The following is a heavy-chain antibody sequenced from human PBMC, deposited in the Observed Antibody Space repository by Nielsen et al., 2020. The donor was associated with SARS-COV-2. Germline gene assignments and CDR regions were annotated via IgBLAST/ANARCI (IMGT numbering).Heavy chain of an antibody. CDR1: GFTFSSYA. J-gene: IGHJ3*02. CDR3: ARVGPSDMAGIAVAGPDAFDI. Sequence: GGSLRLSCAASGFTFSSYAMHWVRQAPGKGLEWVAVISYDGSNKYYADSVKGRFTISRDNSKNTLYLQMNSLRAEDTAVYYCARVGPSDMAGIAVAGPDAFDIWGQGTMVTVSS. V-gene: IGHV3-30-3*01. D-gene: IGHD6-19*01. CDR2: ISYDGSNK.